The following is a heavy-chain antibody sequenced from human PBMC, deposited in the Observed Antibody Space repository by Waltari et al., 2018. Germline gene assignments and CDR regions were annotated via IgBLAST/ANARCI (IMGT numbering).Heavy chain of an antibody. D-gene: IGHD1-1*01. V-gene: IGHV3-53*01. CDR2: IDRDGNT. CDR1: GFSVSDNY. J-gene: IGHJ3*02. Sequence: EVQLVESGGGLIQTGGSLILSCEGSGFSVSDNYMTWVRQGAGRGLEWVSTIDRDGNTFYADSVKGRFAISRSSSRDTVYFQMNSLRPDDTAVYYCTSTLHLDGWLDGFDIWGQGTVVTVSS. CDR3: TSTLHLDGWLDGFDI.